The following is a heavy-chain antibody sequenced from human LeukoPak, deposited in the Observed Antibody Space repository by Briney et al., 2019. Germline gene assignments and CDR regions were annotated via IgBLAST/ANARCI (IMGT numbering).Heavy chain of an antibody. V-gene: IGHV4-39*07. J-gene: IGHJ6*03. D-gene: IGHD2-2*01. CDR2: IYYSGST. CDR1: GGSISSSSYY. Sequence: SETLSLTCTVSGGSISSSSYYWGWIRQPPGKGLEWIGSIYYSGSTYYNPSLKSRVTISVDTSKNQFSLKLSSVTAADTAVYYCARDVRVVPAAHPHPDYYYYYMDVWGKGTTVTVSS. CDR3: ARDVRVVPAAHPHPDYYYYYMDV.